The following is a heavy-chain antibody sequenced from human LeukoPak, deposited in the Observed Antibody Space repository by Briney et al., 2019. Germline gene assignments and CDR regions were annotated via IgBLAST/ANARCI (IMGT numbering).Heavy chain of an antibody. Sequence: SQTLSLTCTVSGGSISSGDYYWSWIRQPPGKGLEWIGYIYYSGSTYYNPSLKSRVTISVDTSKNQFSLKLSSVTAADTAVYYCARDSRRDRNPNLFTFDYWGQGTLVAVSS. D-gene: IGHD5-24*01. CDR3: ARDSRRDRNPNLFTFDY. J-gene: IGHJ4*02. CDR2: IYYSGST. V-gene: IGHV4-30-4*01. CDR1: GGSISSGDYY.